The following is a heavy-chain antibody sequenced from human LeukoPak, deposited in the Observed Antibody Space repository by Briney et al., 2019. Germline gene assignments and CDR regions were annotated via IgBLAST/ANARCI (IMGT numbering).Heavy chain of an antibody. Sequence: PGGSLRLSCAASGFTFSSYWMSWVRQAPGKGLEWVANIKQDGSEKYYVDSVKGRFTISRDNAKNSLYLQMNSLRVEDTAVYYCARAPRSGSTSVYYYYYMDVWGKGTTVTVSS. J-gene: IGHJ6*03. V-gene: IGHV3-7*01. CDR3: ARAPRSGSTSVYYYYYMDV. CDR2: IKQDGSEK. CDR1: GFTFSSYW. D-gene: IGHD2-2*01.